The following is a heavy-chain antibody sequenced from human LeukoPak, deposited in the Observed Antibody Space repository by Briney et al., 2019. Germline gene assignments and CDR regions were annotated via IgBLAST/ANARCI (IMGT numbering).Heavy chain of an antibody. CDR3: ARGALYYMDV. CDR2: IVGGDGGT. Sequence: PGGSLRLSCAASGFSVSDNGMSWVRQAPGKGLEWVSGIVGGDGGTYYADSVKGRFIISRDNSKNTLYVQMNSLRAKDTAVYYCARGALYYMDVWGKGTTVTISS. J-gene: IGHJ6*03. CDR1: GFSVSDNG. V-gene: IGHV3-23*01.